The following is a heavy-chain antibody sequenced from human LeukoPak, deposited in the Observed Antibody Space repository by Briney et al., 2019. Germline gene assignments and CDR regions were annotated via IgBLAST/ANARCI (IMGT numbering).Heavy chain of an antibody. CDR2: INHNGST. V-gene: IGHV4-34*01. D-gene: IGHD6-19*01. CDR3: ARGYSGAFADLVI. Sequence: PSETLSLTCAVYGGSFSGYYWSWIRQPPGKGLEWIGEINHNGSTNYNPSLKSRVTISVDTSKNQFSLKLSSVTAADTAVYYCARGYSGAFADLVIWGQGTMVTVSS. J-gene: IGHJ3*02. CDR1: GGSFSGYY.